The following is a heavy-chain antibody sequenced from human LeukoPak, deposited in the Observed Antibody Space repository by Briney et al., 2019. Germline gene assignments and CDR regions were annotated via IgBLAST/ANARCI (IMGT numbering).Heavy chain of an antibody. CDR1: GYTFTNYH. CDR2: MNPNNGDS. D-gene: IGHD6-25*01. J-gene: IGHJ4*02. Sequence: ASVTVSCKASGYTFTNYHINWVRQATGQGLEWMGWMNPNNGDSGYAQKFQGRVTITRDTSIRTSYMELRSLRSDGTAVYFCARTTSFTASGYDYWGQGTLVTVSS. CDR3: ARTTSFTASGYDY. V-gene: IGHV1-8*03.